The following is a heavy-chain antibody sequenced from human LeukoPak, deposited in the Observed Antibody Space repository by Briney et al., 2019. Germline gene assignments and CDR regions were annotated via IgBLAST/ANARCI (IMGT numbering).Heavy chain of an antibody. Sequence: LSGGSLRLSCAASGFTFSSYAMSWVRQAPGKGLEWVSAISGSGGSTNNADSVKGRFTISRDNSKNTLYLQMNSLRAADTAVYYCAKDLSSSWYARDDYWGQGTLVTVSS. CDR3: AKDLSSSWYARDDY. CDR1: GFTFSSYA. D-gene: IGHD6-13*01. CDR2: ISGSGGST. V-gene: IGHV3-23*01. J-gene: IGHJ4*02.